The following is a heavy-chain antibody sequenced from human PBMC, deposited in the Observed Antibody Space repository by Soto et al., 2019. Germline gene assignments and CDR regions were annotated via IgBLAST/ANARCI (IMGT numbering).Heavy chain of an antibody. V-gene: IGHV1-69*13. CDR3: ARGSIAARPQDYYGMDV. CDR1: GGTFSSYA. Sequence: SVKVSCKASGGTFSSYAISWVRQAPGQGLEWMGGIIPIFGTANYAQKFQGRVTITADESTSTAYMELSSLRSEDTAVYYCARGSIAARPQDYYGMDVWGQGTTVTVSS. CDR2: IIPIFGTA. J-gene: IGHJ6*02. D-gene: IGHD6-6*01.